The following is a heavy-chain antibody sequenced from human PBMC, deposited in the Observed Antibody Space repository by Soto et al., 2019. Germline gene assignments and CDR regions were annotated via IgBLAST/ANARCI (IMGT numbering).Heavy chain of an antibody. CDR1: GFSFNDHY. CDR2: TRNKAKSFST. Sequence: PGGSLRLSCEASGFSFNDHYMDWVRQAPGKGLEWVGRTRNKAKSFSTDYAASVKGRFTISRDDSKNSLYLQMNSLRTEDTAVYYCSRGVIIMKSYSGFDVWGQGTTVTVSS. J-gene: IGHJ6*02. D-gene: IGHD3-3*01. V-gene: IGHV3-72*01. CDR3: SRGVIIMKSYSGFDV.